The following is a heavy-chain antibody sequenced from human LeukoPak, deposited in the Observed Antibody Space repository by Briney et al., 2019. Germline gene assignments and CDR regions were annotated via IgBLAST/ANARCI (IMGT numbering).Heavy chain of an antibody. CDR3: ARGMYSSGWYYFDY. V-gene: IGHV3-7*01. CDR2: IKQDGSEK. Sequence: GGSLRLSCAASGFIFSSYAMTWVRQAPGKGLEWVANIKQDGSEKYYVDSVKGRFTISRDNAKNSLYLQMNSLRAEDTAVYYCARGMYSSGWYYFDYWGQGTLVTVSS. D-gene: IGHD6-19*01. CDR1: GFIFSSYA. J-gene: IGHJ4*02.